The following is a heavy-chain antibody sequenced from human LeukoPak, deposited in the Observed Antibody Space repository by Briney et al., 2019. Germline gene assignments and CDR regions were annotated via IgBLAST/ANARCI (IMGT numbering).Heavy chain of an antibody. J-gene: IGHJ4*02. CDR2: IKQDGSEK. V-gene: IGHV3-7*01. CDR3: ARSGSGYFDY. CDR1: GITLSVYW. Sequence: GGSLRLSCAASGITLSVYWMSWVRQAPGKGLEWVANIKQDGSEKYYRDSVQGRFTISRDNAKNSLYLQMNSLRAEDTAVYYCARSGSGYFDYWGQGSLVAVSS.